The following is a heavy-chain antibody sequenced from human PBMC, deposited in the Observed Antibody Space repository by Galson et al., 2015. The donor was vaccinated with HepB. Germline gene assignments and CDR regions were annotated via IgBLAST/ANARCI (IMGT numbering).Heavy chain of an antibody. V-gene: IGHV1-2*06. CDR2: INFNSGGT. CDR3: SRGWAGGWFDP. D-gene: IGHD3-16*01. Sequence: SVKVSCKASGYTFNDDYMHWVRQAPGQGLEWMGRINFNSGGTNYAQKLQGRVTMTRDTSISTAYMEVSRLRSDDTAVYYCSRGWAGGWFDPWGQGTLVTVSS. CDR1: GYTFNDDY. J-gene: IGHJ5*02.